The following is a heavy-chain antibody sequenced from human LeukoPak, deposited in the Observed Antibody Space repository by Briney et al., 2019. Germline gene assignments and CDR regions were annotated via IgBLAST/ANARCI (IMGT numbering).Heavy chain of an antibody. CDR2: IYYSRST. D-gene: IGHD1-26*01. V-gene: IGHV4-59*11. Sequence: SETLSLTCTVSGGSISSHYWSWIRQPPGKGLEWIGYIYYSRSTNYNPSLKSRVTMSVDTSKNQFSLKLSSVTAADTAVYYCATGYSPPPFIVGATGLLGEWFDPWGQGTLVTVSS. J-gene: IGHJ5*02. CDR1: GGSISSHY. CDR3: ATGYSPPPFIVGATGLLGEWFDP.